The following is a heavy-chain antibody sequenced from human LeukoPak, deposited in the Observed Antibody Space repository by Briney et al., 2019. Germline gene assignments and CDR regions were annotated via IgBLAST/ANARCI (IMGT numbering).Heavy chain of an antibody. V-gene: IGHV4-38-2*02. D-gene: IGHD6-6*01. CDR3: ARSRKAARPWYFDL. CDR2: IYHTGST. Sequence: SETLSLTCNVSGASISSGNYWGWIRQSPEKDLEWIGSIYHTGSTYYNPSLTSRLSISIDTSKNQFSLKLSSVTAADTAVYYCARSRKAARPWYFDLWGRGTLVTVSS. CDR1: GASISSGNY. J-gene: IGHJ2*01.